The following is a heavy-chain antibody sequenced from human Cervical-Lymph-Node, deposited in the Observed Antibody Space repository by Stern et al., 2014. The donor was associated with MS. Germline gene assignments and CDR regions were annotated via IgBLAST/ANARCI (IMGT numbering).Heavy chain of an antibody. CDR3: ARHSDLIVPYDY. CDR2: IYPGDSDS. J-gene: IGHJ4*02. D-gene: IGHD2-8*01. CDR1: GYSFTTYW. Sequence: EDQLVESGAEVKKPGESLKISCKGSGYSFTTYWIAWVRQMPGKGLEWMGIIYPGDSDSSYSPSFQGQATISVDKSISTAYLEWSSLKASDTAMYYCARHSDLIVPYDYWGQGTLVTVSS. V-gene: IGHV5-51*01.